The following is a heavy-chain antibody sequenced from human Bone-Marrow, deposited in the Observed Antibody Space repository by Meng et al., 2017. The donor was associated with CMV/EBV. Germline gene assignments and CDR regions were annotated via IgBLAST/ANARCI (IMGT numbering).Heavy chain of an antibody. CDR3: ARCANAFATGGLVKYIDF. V-gene: IGHV4-34*01. CDR1: GGSFNVYY. Sequence: SETLSLTCAVYGGSFNVYYWPWIRQSPGKGLEWIGESDYNGGPHYNPSLGSRVTISVDKSKSQFSLSLTSVTVADTAVYFCARCANAFATGGLVKYIDFWSHGTLVTVSS. D-gene: IGHD1-26*01. J-gene: IGHJ4*01. CDR2: SDYNGGP.